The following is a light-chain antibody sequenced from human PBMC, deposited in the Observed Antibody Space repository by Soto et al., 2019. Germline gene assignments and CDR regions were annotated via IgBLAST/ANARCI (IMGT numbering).Light chain of an antibody. Sequence: QSVLTQPASVSGSPGQSITISCTGTNSDVGGYNYVSWYQQRPGKAPKLIISEVSARPSGVSNRFSGSKSGNTASLTIFGLQAEDAADYFCSSYTSRSTLVFGVGTKVTVL. V-gene: IGLV2-14*01. CDR1: NSDVGGYNY. J-gene: IGLJ3*02. CDR3: SSYTSRSTLV. CDR2: EVS.